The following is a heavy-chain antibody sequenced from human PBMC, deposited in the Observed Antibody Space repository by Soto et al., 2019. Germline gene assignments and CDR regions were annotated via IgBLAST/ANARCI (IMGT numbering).Heavy chain of an antibody. CDR2: TTPSGGDT. V-gene: IGHV3-11*01. Sequence: QAQLVESGGGLVKPGGSLRLSCEASGFSFSEHYMSWIRQSPGKGFEWVSYTTPSGGDTFYTDSVKGRFTISRNNAMRSVDLQMNSLTVEDTAVYYCARGHYGLEVWGKGTTVTVSS. CDR1: GFSFSEHY. CDR3: ARGHYGLEV. J-gene: IGHJ6*04.